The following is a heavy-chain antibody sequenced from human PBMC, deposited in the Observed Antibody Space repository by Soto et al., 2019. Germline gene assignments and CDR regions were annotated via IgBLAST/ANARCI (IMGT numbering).Heavy chain of an antibody. CDR3: AKSALWFGESPSSYYYYMDV. CDR1: GGSISSYY. D-gene: IGHD3-10*01. J-gene: IGHJ6*03. CDR2: IYYSGST. V-gene: IGHV4-59*08. Sequence: PSETLSLTCTVSGGSISSYYWSWIRQPPGKGLEWIGYIYYSGSTNYNPSPKSRVTISVDTSKNQFSLKLSSVTAADTAVYYCAKSALWFGESPSSYYYYMDVWGKGTTVTVSS.